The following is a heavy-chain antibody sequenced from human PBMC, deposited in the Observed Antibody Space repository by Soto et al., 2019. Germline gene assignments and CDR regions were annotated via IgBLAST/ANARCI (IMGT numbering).Heavy chain of an antibody. Sequence: SETLSLTCTVSGSSVNSGSYYWSWIRQPPGKGLEWIGYIYYSGSTKYNPSLKSRVTISVDTSKNQFSLKLSSVTAADTVMYYCARGPGSTVARDWFDPWGQGTLVTVSS. J-gene: IGHJ5*02. CDR2: IYYSGST. CDR1: GSSVNSGSYY. CDR3: ARGPGSTVARDWFDP. V-gene: IGHV4-61*01. D-gene: IGHD4-17*01.